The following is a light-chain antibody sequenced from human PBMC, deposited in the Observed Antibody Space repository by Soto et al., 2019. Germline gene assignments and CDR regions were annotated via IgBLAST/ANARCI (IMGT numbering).Light chain of an antibody. CDR2: HAS. CDR3: QHYGGPFI. J-gene: IGKJ3*01. CDR1: QSINSN. Sequence: MTQSPSTLSAFVGDRVTITCRASQSINSNLAWYHQKPCQAPSLLIFHASTRAPVIPARFSGSGSGTEFTLSISRLEPEDFAVYYCQHYGGPFIFGPGTKVDIK. V-gene: IGKV3-15*01.